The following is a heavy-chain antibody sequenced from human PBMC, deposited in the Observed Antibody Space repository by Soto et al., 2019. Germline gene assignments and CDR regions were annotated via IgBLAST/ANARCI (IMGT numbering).Heavy chain of an antibody. V-gene: IGHV4-30-4*01. D-gene: IGHD3-22*01. Sequence: SETLSLTCTVSGGSISSGDYYWSWIRQPPGKGLEWIGYIYYSGSTYYNPSLKSRVTISVDTSKNQFSLKLSSVTAADTAVYYCARAGDSSGYYYDWYFDLWGRGTLVTSPQ. CDR2: IYYSGST. CDR1: GGSISSGDYY. J-gene: IGHJ2*01. CDR3: ARAGDSSGYYYDWYFDL.